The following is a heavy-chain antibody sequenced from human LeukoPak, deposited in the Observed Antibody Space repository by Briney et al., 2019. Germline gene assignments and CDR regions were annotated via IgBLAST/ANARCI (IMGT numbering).Heavy chain of an antibody. J-gene: IGHJ4*02. V-gene: IGHV3-11*04. D-gene: IGHD2-21*02. Sequence: GGSLRLSCAASGFTFSDYFMSWIRQAPGKGLEWLSHISSSGTGYYTDSVKGRATISRDNAKNSLYLQMNSLRAEDTAVYYCARPAYCGGNCYYFPDYWGQGTLVSVSS. CDR3: ARPAYCGGNCYYFPDY. CDR1: GFTFSDYF. CDR2: ISSSGTG.